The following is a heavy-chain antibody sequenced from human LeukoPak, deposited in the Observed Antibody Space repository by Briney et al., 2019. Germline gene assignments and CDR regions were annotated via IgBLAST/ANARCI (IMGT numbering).Heavy chain of an antibody. Sequence: GGSLRVSCAASGFSFNIYNMNWVRQTPGKGPEWVSYISTSSQSKYYADSVKGRFTVSRDNAKDSLYLQMNSLRDEDTAVYYCAREVDIPLNTGRANFFDLWGQGTLVTVSS. D-gene: IGHD4-11*01. V-gene: IGHV3-48*02. CDR1: GFSFNIYN. CDR2: ISTSSQSK. CDR3: AREVDIPLNTGRANFFDL. J-gene: IGHJ4*02.